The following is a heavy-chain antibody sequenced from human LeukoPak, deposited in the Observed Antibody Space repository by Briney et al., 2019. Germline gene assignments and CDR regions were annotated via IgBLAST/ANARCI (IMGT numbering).Heavy chain of an antibody. CDR1: GGSISSYY. Sequence: PSQTLSLTCTVSGGSISSYYWSWIRQPPGKRLEWIGHIYYSGSTNYNPSLKSRVTISVDTSKNQFSLKLSSVTAADTAVYYCASRSSIWSGYQDTLYYFDSWGQGTLVTVSS. J-gene: IGHJ4*02. CDR2: IYYSGST. D-gene: IGHD3-3*01. CDR3: ASRSSIWSGYQDTLYYFDS. V-gene: IGHV4-59*01.